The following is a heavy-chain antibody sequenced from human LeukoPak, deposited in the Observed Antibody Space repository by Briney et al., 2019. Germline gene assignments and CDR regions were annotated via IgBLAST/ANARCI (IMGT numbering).Heavy chain of an antibody. CDR3: ARGYWGDNWFDP. Sequence: SVKVSCKASGYTFTSYGISWVRQAPGQGLEWMGGIIPIFGTANYAQKFQGRVTITTDESTSTAYMELSSLRSEDTAVYYCARGYWGDNWFDPWGQGTLVTVSS. CDR1: GYTFTSYG. V-gene: IGHV1-69*05. CDR2: IIPIFGTA. J-gene: IGHJ5*02. D-gene: IGHD7-27*01.